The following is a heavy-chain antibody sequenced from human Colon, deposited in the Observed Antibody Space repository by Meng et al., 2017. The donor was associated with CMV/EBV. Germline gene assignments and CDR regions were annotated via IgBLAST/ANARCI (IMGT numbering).Heavy chain of an antibody. V-gene: IGHV2-5*02. D-gene: IGHD2-2*01. J-gene: IGHJ4*02. CDR1: GLSLHTYEVG. Sequence: ITLDESGPTPGKPTQTLTLTCTFSGLSLHTYEVGVGWFRQPPGKAPEWLALIYWDDDKRYRSSLGNRLTLTHDASKNQVVLTMSDMDPVDTATYYCAHKSLPAAFFDYWSQGTLVTVSS. CDR3: AHKSLPAAFFDY. CDR2: IYWDDDK.